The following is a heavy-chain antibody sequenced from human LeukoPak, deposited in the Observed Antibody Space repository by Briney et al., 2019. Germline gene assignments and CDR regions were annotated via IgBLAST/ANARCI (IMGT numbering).Heavy chain of an antibody. CDR2: IRYDGSNK. V-gene: IGHV3-30*02. CDR3: AKDHVRYFDWLTPYYMDV. Sequence: QAGGSLRLSCAASGFTFSSYGMHWVRQAPGKGLEWVAFIRYDGSNKYYADSVKGRFTISRDNSKNTLYLQMNSLRAEDTAAYYCAKDHVRYFDWLTPYYMDVWGKGTTVTVSS. CDR1: GFTFSSYG. D-gene: IGHD3-9*01. J-gene: IGHJ6*03.